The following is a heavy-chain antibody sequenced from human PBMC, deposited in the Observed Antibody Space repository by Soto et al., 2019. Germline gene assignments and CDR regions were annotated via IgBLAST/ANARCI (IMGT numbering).Heavy chain of an antibody. J-gene: IGHJ4*02. CDR3: ANFVVGPATLPY. CDR2: LYHTGST. CDR1: GGSISRGGYS. V-gene: IGHV4-30-2*01. Sequence: SETLSLTGTVSGGSISRGGYSWRWVRQPPGKGLEWIGYLYHTGSTHYNRSLKGRVTISVDGSRNQFSLNLTSGTAADTAMYYCANFVVGPATLPYWCQGSLVTVS. D-gene: IGHD2-21*02.